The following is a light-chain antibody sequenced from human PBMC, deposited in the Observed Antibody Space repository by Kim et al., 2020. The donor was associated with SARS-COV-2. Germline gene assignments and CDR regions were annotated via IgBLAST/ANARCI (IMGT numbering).Light chain of an antibody. Sequence: PGGRSTLAGRASQSISRYVAWYQQKPGQAPRLLIYDASNRATGIPARFSGSGSGTDFTLTISSLQSEDFAVYYCQQRNNWPHLTFGGGTKVDIK. V-gene: IGKV3-11*01. J-gene: IGKJ4*01. CDR1: QSISRY. CDR2: DAS. CDR3: QQRNNWPHLT.